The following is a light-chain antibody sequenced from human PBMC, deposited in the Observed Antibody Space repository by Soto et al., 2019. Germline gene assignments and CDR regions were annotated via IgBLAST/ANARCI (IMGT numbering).Light chain of an antibody. J-gene: IGLJ1*01. CDR2: EVS. V-gene: IGLV2-8*01. Sequence: QSALTQPPSASGSPGQSVTISCTGASSDVGGYNYVSWYQQHPGKAPKLMIYEVSKRPSGVPDRFSGSKSGNTASLTVSGLQAEDEADYYCSSYASSNKVFGTGTKLTVL. CDR3: SSYASSNKV. CDR1: SSDVGGYNY.